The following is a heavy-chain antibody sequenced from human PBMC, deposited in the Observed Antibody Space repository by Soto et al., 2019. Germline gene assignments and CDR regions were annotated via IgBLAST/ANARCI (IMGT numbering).Heavy chain of an antibody. D-gene: IGHD6-13*01. V-gene: IGHV5-10-1*01. J-gene: IGHJ5*02. Sequence: PGASLKISCKGSGYSFTSYWISWVRQMPGKALAWMGRIDPSDAYTNYSPSIQSHVPISADKSISTAYLQLSSLNPSTTSTYDCAGHFRAAADLNWFDPWGQGPRVTVSS. CDR2: IDPSDAYT. CDR1: GYSFTSYW. CDR3: AGHFRAAADLNWFDP.